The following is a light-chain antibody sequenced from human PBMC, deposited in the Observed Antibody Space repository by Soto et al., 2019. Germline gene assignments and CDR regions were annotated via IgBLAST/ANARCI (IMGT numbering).Light chain of an antibody. CDR2: EVS. V-gene: IGLV2-8*01. J-gene: IGLJ1*01. Sequence: QSVLTRPPSASGSPGQSVTISCTGTSSDVGGYKYVSWYQQHPGKVPKLMIYEVSKRPSGVPDRFSGSKSGNTASLTVSGLQADDEADYYCSSYAGTNTDYVFGTGTKVTVL. CDR1: SSDVGGYKY. CDR3: SSYAGTNTDYV.